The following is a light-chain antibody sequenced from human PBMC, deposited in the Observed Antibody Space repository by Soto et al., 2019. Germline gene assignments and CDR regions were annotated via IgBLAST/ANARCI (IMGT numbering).Light chain of an antibody. J-gene: IGKJ3*01. Sequence: EIVLTQSPATLSLSPGERATLSCRASQSVSRFLAWFHQKPGQAPRLLIYDMSNRATGIPARFSGSGSGTDFTHTISSLERDDFAVYYCQHCNHWPRILTFGPGTRVYIK. CDR1: QSVSRF. CDR2: DMS. V-gene: IGKV3-11*01. CDR3: QHCNHWPRILT.